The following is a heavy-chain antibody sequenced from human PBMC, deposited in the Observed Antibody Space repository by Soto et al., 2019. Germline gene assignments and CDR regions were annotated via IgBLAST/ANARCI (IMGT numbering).Heavy chain of an antibody. CDR3: ARSAITIFGVVDAFDI. V-gene: IGHV3-21*01. J-gene: IGHJ3*02. CDR2: ISSSSSYI. Sequence: TGGSLRLSCAASGFTFSSYSMNWVRQAPGKGLEWVSSISSSSSYIYYADSVKGRFTISRDNAKNSLYLQMNSLRAEDTAVYYCARSAITIFGVVDAFDIWGQGTMVTVSS. CDR1: GFTFSSYS. D-gene: IGHD3-3*01.